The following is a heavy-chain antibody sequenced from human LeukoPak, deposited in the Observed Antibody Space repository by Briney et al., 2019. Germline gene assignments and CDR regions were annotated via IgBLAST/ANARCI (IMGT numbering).Heavy chain of an antibody. V-gene: IGHV3-23*01. D-gene: IGHD2-2*01. CDR1: GFTFSSYA. CDR2: LSGSGGNT. J-gene: IGHJ4*02. CDR3: AKVASLCTSTSCVREGFDY. Sequence: PGGSLRLSCTASGFTFSSYAMSWVRQAPGKELEWVSALSGSGGNTYYADSVKGRFTISRDNSKNTLYLQMNSLRAEDTAKYYCAKVASLCTSTSCVREGFDYWGQGTLVTVSS.